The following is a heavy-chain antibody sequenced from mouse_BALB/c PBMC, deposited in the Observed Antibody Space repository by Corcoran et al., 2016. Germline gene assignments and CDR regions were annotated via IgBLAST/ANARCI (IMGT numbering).Heavy chain of an antibody. CDR3: ARGTGTSGFAY. J-gene: IGHJ3*01. CDR2: INTYTGEP. Sequence: QIQLVQSGPELKKPGETVKISCKASGYTFTNYGMNWVKQAPGKGLKWMGWINTYTGEPTYADDFKGRFAFSLETSASTAYLQINNLKNEDTATYFCARGTGTSGFAYWGQGTLVTVSA. V-gene: IGHV9-3-1*01. D-gene: IGHD4-1*01. CDR1: GYTFTNYG.